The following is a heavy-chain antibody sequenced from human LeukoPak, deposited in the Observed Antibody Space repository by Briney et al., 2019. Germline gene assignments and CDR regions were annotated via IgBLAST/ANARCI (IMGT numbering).Heavy chain of an antibody. CDR2: ISGSGGST. J-gene: IGHJ4*02. Sequence: GGSLRLSCAASGFTFSSYAMSWVRQAPGKGLEWVSTISGSGGSTYYADSVKGRFTISRDNSKNTLYLQMNSLRAEDTAVYYCATRITIFGVVPRADYWGQGTLVTVSS. CDR1: GFTFSSYA. D-gene: IGHD3-3*01. CDR3: ATRITIFGVVPRADY. V-gene: IGHV3-23*01.